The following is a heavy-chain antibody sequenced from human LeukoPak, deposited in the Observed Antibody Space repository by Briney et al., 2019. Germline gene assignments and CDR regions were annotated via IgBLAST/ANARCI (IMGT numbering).Heavy chain of an antibody. D-gene: IGHD6-13*01. CDR3: ARDSNSSSLDY. Sequence: GGSLRLSCAASGFTFSSYDMNWVRQAPGKGLEWVSYISSSGSTIYYADSVKGRFTNSRDNAKNSLYLQMNSLRAEDTAVYYCARDSNSSSLDYWGQGTLVTVSS. CDR1: GFTFSSYD. CDR2: ISSSGSTI. V-gene: IGHV3-48*03. J-gene: IGHJ4*02.